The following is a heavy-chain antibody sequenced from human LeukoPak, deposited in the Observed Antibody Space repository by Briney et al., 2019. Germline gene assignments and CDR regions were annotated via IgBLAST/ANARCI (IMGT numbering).Heavy chain of an antibody. CDR1: GFTFSSYG. CDR2: ISSSSSTI. V-gene: IGHV3-48*01. D-gene: IGHD7-27*01. Sequence: GGSLRLSCAASGFTFSSYGMNWVRQAPGKGLEWVSYISSSSSTIYYADSVKGRFTISRDNSKNTLYLQMNSLRAEDTAVYYCAKGGETDYFDYWGQGTLVTVSS. J-gene: IGHJ4*02. CDR3: AKGGETDYFDY.